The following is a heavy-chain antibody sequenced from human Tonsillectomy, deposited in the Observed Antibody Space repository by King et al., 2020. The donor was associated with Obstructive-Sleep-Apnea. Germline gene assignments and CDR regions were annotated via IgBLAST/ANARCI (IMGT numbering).Heavy chain of an antibody. CDR1: GGSISSYY. CDR3: ARNPIFYGGNQYYFDY. CDR2: IYYSGST. J-gene: IGHJ4*02. Sequence: VQLQESGPGLVKPSDTLSLTCTVSGGSISSYYWSWIRQPPGKGLEWIGYIYYSGSTNYNPSLKSRVTISLDTSKNQFSLKLSSVTAADTAVYYCARNPIFYGGNQYYFDYWGQGTLVTVSS. D-gene: IGHD4-23*01. V-gene: IGHV4-59*01.